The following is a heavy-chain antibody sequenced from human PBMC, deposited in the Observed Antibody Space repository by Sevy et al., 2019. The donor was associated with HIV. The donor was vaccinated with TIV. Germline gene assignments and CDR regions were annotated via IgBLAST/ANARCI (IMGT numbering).Heavy chain of an antibody. CDR1: GYTFTSYG. Sequence: ASVKVSGKASGYTFTSYGISWVRQAPGQGLEWMGWISAYNGNTNYAQKLQGRVTMTTDTSTSTAYMELRSLRSDDTAVYYCARDSLGIAVAGTTFDYWGQGTLVTVSS. CDR2: ISAYNGNT. V-gene: IGHV1-18*01. D-gene: IGHD6-19*01. J-gene: IGHJ4*02. CDR3: ARDSLGIAVAGTTFDY.